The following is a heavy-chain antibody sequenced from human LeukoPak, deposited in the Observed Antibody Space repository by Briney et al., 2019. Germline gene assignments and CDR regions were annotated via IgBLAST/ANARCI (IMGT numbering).Heavy chain of an antibody. CDR2: INPNSGGT. CDR3: ARSFFSSGPRHAFDI. J-gene: IGHJ3*02. CDR1: GYTFTGYY. V-gene: IGHV1-2*02. Sequence: EASVKVSCKASGYTFTGYYMHWVRQAPGQGLEWMGWINPNSGGTNYAQKFQGRVAMTRDTSISTAYMELSRLRSDDTAVYYCARSFFSSGPRHAFDIWGQGTMVTVSS. D-gene: IGHD6-19*01.